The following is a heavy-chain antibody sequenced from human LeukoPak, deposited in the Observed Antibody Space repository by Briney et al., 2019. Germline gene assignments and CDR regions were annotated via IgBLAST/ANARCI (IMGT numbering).Heavy chain of an antibody. CDR2: INYSGNT. CDR1: GGSIRSSTYY. D-gene: IGHD6-19*01. Sequence: SETLSLTCTVSGGSIRSSTYYWGWIREPPGKGLEWIGSINYSGNTYYNPSLKSRVTIFVDTSKNQFSLKLSSVTAADTAVYYCARKQDSYSSGWYITYWGQGTLVIVSS. V-gene: IGHV4-39*01. J-gene: IGHJ4*02. CDR3: ARKQDSYSSGWYITY.